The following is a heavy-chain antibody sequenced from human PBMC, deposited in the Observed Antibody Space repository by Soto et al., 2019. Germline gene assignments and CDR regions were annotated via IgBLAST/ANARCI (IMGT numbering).Heavy chain of an antibody. J-gene: IGHJ1*01. CDR1: GDSVTSGDYY. V-gene: IGHV4-30-4*01. Sequence: QVQLQESGPGLVKPSQTLSLTCSVSGDSVTSGDYYWTWVRHSPGKGLEWIGYISYSGNTAYNPSLSSRLTISLDTSKNHSSLMLHAATAADTAVYYCARRDYLNRSGYYYFQHWGQGTPVTVSS. CDR2: ISYSGNT. CDR3: ARRDYLNRSGYYYFQH. D-gene: IGHD3-22*01.